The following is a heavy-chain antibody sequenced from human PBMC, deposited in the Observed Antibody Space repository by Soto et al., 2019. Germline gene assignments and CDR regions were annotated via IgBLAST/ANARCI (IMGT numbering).Heavy chain of an antibody. CDR1: GFTFSSYA. V-gene: IGHV3-23*01. Sequence: EVQLLESGGGLVQPGGSLRLSCAASGFTFSSYAMSWVRQAPGKGLEWVSAISGSGGSTYYADSVKGRFTISRDNSTYTLYLQINSLRSEDTAVYSCAKDLDGDDHWYFDLWGRGTLGTVSS. CDR2: ISGSGGST. D-gene: IGHD3-10*01. CDR3: AKDLDGDDHWYFDL. J-gene: IGHJ2*01.